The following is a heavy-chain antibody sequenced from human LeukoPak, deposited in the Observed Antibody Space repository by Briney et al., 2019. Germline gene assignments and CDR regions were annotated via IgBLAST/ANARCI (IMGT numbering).Heavy chain of an antibody. V-gene: IGHV3-30-3*01. Sequence: GRSLRLSCAASGLTFSSFAMHWVRQAPGEGLEWVAVISYDGSNKYYADSVKGRFTISRDNSRNTLYLQMDSLKVEDTAIYYCATPTGSYPGGFDNWGQGTQVTVS. D-gene: IGHD1-26*01. CDR1: GLTFSSFA. CDR3: ATPTGSYPGGFDN. J-gene: IGHJ4*02. CDR2: ISYDGSNK.